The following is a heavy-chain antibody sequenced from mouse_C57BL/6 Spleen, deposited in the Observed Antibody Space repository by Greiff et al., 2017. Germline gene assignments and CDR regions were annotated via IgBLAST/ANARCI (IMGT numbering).Heavy chain of an antibody. V-gene: IGHV1-72*01. D-gene: IGHD1-1*01. CDR1: GYTFPSYW. CDR2: IAPNSGGT. CDR3: ALYGSSFIYAMDY. Sequence: QVQLQQPGAELVKPGASVKLSCKASGYTFPSYWMHWVKQRPGRGLEWIGRIAPNSGGTKYNEKFKSKATLTVDKPSSTAYMQLSSLTSEDSAVYYCALYGSSFIYAMDYWGQGTSVTVSS. J-gene: IGHJ4*01.